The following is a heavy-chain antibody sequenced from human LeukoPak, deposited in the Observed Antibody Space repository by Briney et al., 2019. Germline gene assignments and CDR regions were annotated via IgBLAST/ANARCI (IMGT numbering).Heavy chain of an antibody. J-gene: IGHJ4*02. CDR1: GFTFSSYG. Sequence: GGTLRLSCAASGFTFSSYGMSWVRQASGKGLEWVGRIRSKANSYATAYAASVKGRFTISRDDSKNTAYLQMNSLKTEDTAVYYCTSQRSTYYYGSGSNYWGQGTLVTVSS. CDR2: IRSKANSYAT. V-gene: IGHV3-73*01. CDR3: TSQRSTYYYGSGSNY. D-gene: IGHD3-10*01.